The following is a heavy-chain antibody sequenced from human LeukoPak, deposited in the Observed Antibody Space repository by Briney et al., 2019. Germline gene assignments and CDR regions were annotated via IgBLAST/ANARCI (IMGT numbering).Heavy chain of an antibody. CDR2: IYSGGST. J-gene: IGHJ6*03. V-gene: IGHV3-53*01. D-gene: IGHD6-19*01. CDR1: GFTVSSNY. Sequence: GGSLRLSCAASGFTVSSNYMSWVRQAPGKGLEWVSVIYSGGSTYYADSVKGRFTISRDNSKNTLYLQMNSLRAEDTAVYYCARDRVAVASGHYYYYYMDVWGKGTTVTVSS. CDR3: ARDRVAVASGHYYYYYMDV.